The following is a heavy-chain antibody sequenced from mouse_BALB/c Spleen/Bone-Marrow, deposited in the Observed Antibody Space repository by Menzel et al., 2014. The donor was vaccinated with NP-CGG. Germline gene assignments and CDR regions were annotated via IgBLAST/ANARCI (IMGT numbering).Heavy chain of an antibody. CDR1: GFNIEDTY. CDR2: IDPASGYT. D-gene: IGHD4-1*01. V-gene: IGHV14-3*02. CDR3: ATLTGTWDF. J-gene: IGHJ2*01. Sequence: VQLQQSGAVLVKPGASVKLSCTASGFNIEDTYMHWVRQRPEQGLEWIGRIDPASGYTTYDPKLQGKASIAADTSSNTAYLQLSSLTSEDTAVYYCATLTGTWDFWGQGTPLTVSS.